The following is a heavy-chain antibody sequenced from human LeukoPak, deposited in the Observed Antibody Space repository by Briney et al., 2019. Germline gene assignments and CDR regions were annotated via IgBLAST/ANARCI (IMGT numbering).Heavy chain of an antibody. CDR2: ISSGGTYK. D-gene: IGHD4-17*01. V-gene: IGHV3-21*01. CDR3: ARPTTVTTISADAFDI. CDR1: GFTFSDYT. Sequence: GGSLRLSCAASGFTFSDYTMNWVGQAPGKGLEWVSSISSGGTYKYYADSVKGRFTISRDNAQNSLYLQMNSLRAEDSSVYYCARPTTVTTISADAFDIWGQGTMVTVSS. J-gene: IGHJ3*02.